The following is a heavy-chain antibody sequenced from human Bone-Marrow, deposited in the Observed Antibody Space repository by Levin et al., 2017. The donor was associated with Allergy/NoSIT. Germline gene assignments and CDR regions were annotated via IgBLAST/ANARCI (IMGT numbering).Heavy chain of an antibody. D-gene: IGHD6-19*01. Sequence: PGGSLRLSCAASGFTISSNYMSWVRQAPGKGLEWVSVIYSGGSTYYADSVKGRFTISRDNSKNTLYLQMNSLRAEDTAVYYCARVRAVAGLDYWGQGTLVTVSS. CDR2: IYSGGST. J-gene: IGHJ4*02. CDR1: GFTISSNY. V-gene: IGHV3-53*01. CDR3: ARVRAVAGLDY.